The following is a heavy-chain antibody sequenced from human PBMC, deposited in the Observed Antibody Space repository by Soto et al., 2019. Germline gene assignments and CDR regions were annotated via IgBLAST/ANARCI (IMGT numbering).Heavy chain of an antibody. CDR2: ISGSGDTT. Sequence: EVQLLESGGGLVQPGGSLRLSCAASGFTFSSYAMSWVRQAPGKGLEWVSAISGSGDTTQYADSVKGRFTISRDNSKNTLYLQMNRLRAEDTAVYYCAKDPTTVGFFDSWGQGTLVTVSS. CDR1: GFTFSSYA. V-gene: IGHV3-23*01. J-gene: IGHJ4*02. D-gene: IGHD4-17*01. CDR3: AKDPTTVGFFDS.